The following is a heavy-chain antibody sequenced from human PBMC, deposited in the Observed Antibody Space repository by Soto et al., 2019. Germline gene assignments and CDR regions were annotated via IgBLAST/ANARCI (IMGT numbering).Heavy chain of an antibody. CDR2: ISGSGGST. CDR3: AKAFFGDYYDSSAPFDY. J-gene: IGHJ4*02. CDR1: GFTFSSYA. D-gene: IGHD3-22*01. V-gene: IGHV3-23*01. Sequence: PGGSLRLSCAASGFTFSSYAMSWVRQAPGKGLEWVSAISGSGGSTYYADSVKGRFTISRDNSKNTLYLQMNSLRAEDTAVYYCAKAFFGDYYDSSAPFDYWGQGTLVTVYS.